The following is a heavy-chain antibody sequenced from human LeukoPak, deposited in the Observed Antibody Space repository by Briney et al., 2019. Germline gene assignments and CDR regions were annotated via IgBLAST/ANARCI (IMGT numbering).Heavy chain of an antibody. Sequence: EASVKVSCKSSVYTFNGYYMHWVRQAPGQGLEWMGWINPNNGGTKYAQNFQGRVTMTRDTSISTAYMELDRLRFDDTAVYYCARDSGEVPDYWGQGTLVTVSS. D-gene: IGHD3-10*01. CDR2: INPNNGGT. CDR1: VYTFNGYY. CDR3: ARDSGEVPDY. V-gene: IGHV1-2*02. J-gene: IGHJ4*02.